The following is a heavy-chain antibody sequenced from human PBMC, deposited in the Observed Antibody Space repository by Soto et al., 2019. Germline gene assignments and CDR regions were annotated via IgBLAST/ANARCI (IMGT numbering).Heavy chain of an antibody. J-gene: IGHJ6*03. Sequence: EVQLVESGGGLVQPGRSLRLSCAASGFTFGDYAMHWVRQAPGKGLEWVSRITWHSGGIDYADSVKGRFTISRDNAKNSLFLQMNTLRADDTALYYCAKDAGDYMDVWGKGTTVTVSS. D-gene: IGHD1-26*01. CDR3: AKDAGDYMDV. V-gene: IGHV3-9*01. CDR2: ITWHSGGI. CDR1: GFTFGDYA.